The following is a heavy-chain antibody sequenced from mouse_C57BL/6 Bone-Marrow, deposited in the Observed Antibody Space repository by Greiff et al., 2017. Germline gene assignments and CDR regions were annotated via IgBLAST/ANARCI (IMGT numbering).Heavy chain of an antibody. CDR3: VRHGRGLSWFAY. D-gene: IGHD4-1*01. J-gene: IGHJ3*01. CDR2: IRSKSNNYAT. CDR1: GFSFNTYA. V-gene: IGHV10-1*01. Sequence: EVKVVESGGGLVQPKGSLKLSCAASGFSFNTYAMNWVRQAPGKGLEWVARIRSKSNNYATYYADSVKDRFTISRDDSESMLYLQMNNLKTEDTAMYYCVRHGRGLSWFAYWGQGTLVTVSA.